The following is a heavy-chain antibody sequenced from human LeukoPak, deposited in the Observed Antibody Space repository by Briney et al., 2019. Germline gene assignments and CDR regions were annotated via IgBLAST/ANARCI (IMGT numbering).Heavy chain of an antibody. V-gene: IGHV3-30*01. Sequence: GGSLRLSCAASGFTFSSYAMHWVRQAPGKGLEWVAVISYDGSNKYYADSVKGRFTISRDNSKNTLYLQMNSLRAEDTAVYYRAEIGITGTTGTDYWGQGTLVTVSS. CDR1: GFTFSSYA. CDR2: ISYDGSNK. D-gene: IGHD1-7*01. J-gene: IGHJ4*02. CDR3: AEIGITGTTGTDY.